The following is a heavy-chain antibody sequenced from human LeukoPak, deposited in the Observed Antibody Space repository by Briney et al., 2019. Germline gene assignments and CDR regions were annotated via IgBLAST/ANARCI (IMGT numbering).Heavy chain of an antibody. D-gene: IGHD6-13*01. CDR2: MSGDATST. V-gene: IGHV3-23*01. CDR1: GFTFSSFA. Sequence: GGSLRLSCAASGFTFSSFAMNWVRQAPGKGLEWVSTMSGDATSTYYADSVKGRFTISRENSKTTLFLQMNSLRAEDTAVYYCAKRTSGSSWYSSDSWGQGTLVTVSS. CDR3: AKRTSGSSWYSSDS. J-gene: IGHJ4*02.